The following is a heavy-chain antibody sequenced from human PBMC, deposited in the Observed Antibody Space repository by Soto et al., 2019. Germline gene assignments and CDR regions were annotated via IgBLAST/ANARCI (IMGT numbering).Heavy chain of an antibody. J-gene: IGHJ4*02. V-gene: IGHV4-59*08. Sequence: PSETLALTCTVYGGSISSYYWSWIRQPPGKGLEWIGYIYNSGSTNYNPSLKSRVTISVDTSNNQFSLKLSSVTAADTAVYYCASMGYHYGSGSYPLDYWGQGTLVTVS. CDR3: ASMGYHYGSGSYPLDY. CDR1: GGSISSYY. CDR2: IYNSGST. D-gene: IGHD3-10*01.